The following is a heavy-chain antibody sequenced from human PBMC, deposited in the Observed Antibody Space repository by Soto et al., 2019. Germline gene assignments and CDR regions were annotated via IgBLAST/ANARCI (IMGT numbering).Heavy chain of an antibody. CDR3: ARDRVDCSGGNCWRSVEDT. Sequence: QVQLVQSGAEVKKPGASVKVSCKASGYTFTSYYMHWVRQAPGQGLEWMGIIDPSGGGTSYAQKFQGRLTMTRDTATSTVYMELSRLRAEDTAVDYCARDRVDCSGGNCWRSVEDTWGQGTLVTVSS. V-gene: IGHV1-46*01. CDR2: IDPSGGGT. J-gene: IGHJ5*02. D-gene: IGHD2-15*01. CDR1: GYTFTSYY.